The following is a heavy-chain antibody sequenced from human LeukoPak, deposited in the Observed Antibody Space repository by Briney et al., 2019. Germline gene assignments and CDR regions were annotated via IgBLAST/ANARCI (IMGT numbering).Heavy chain of an antibody. CDR3: ARHRIAVAGKRMGRFDP. CDR2: INHSGST. Sequence: SETLSLTCAVYGGSFSGYYWSWIRQPPGKGLEWIGEINHSGSTNYNPSLKSRVTISVDTSKNQFSLKLSSVTAADTAVYYCARHRIAVAGKRMGRFDPWGQGTLVTVSS. J-gene: IGHJ5*02. D-gene: IGHD6-19*01. CDR1: GGSFSGYY. V-gene: IGHV4-34*01.